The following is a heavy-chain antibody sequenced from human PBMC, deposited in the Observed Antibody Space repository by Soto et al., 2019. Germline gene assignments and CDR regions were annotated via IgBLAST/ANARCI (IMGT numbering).Heavy chain of an antibody. CDR1: GFAFSSYG. CDR3: VSDRGYGHASVPYS. J-gene: IGHJ4*02. D-gene: IGHD5-18*01. V-gene: IGHV3-30*03. Sequence: QAQLVESGGGVVQPGRSLRLSCAASGFAFSSYGMHWVRQAPGTGLEWVAVISYDGSLQHYADSVKGRFTISRDNSKNMVLLQMRSRRAEDPAVYYCVSDRGYGHASVPYSWGQGTLVSVSS. CDR2: ISYDGSLQ.